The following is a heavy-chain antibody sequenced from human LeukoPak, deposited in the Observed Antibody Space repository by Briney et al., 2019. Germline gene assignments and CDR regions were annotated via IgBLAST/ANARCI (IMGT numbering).Heavy chain of an antibody. D-gene: IGHD5-18*01. V-gene: IGHV3-21*01. J-gene: IGHJ4*02. Sequence: GGSLRLSCAASGFTFSSYSMNWVRQAPGKGLEWASSISSSSSYIYYADSVKGRFTISRVNAKNSLYLQMNSLRAEDTAVYYCARDRGYSYGYDYWGQGTLVTVSS. CDR1: GFTFSSYS. CDR3: ARDRGYSYGYDY. CDR2: ISSSSSYI.